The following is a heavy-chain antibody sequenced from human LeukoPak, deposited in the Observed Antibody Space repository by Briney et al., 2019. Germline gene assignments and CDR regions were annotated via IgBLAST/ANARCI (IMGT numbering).Heavy chain of an antibody. Sequence: ASVNVSCTASGYTFTSYAMHWVRQAPGQRLEWMGWINAGNGNTKYSQKFQGRVTITRDTSASTAYMELSSLRSEDTAVYYCARGDSSGYYVYWGQGTLVTVSS. V-gene: IGHV1-3*01. CDR1: GYTFTSYA. D-gene: IGHD3-22*01. CDR2: INAGNGNT. J-gene: IGHJ4*02. CDR3: ARGDSSGYYVY.